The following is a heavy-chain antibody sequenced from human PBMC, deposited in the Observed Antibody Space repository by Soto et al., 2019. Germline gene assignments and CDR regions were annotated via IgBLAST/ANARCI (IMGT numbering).Heavy chain of an antibody. V-gene: IGHV4-34*01. CDR3: ARGRYSSSWYRPYYFDY. D-gene: IGHD6-13*01. CDR2: INRNGRA. CDR1: DESFSGQY. J-gene: IGHJ4*02. Sequence: PSETLSLTCAVYDESFSGQYWSWIRQPPGEGLEWIGEINRNGRANYNPSLKSRVALSVDTSKNQFSLKMTSMTAADTAVYYFARGRYSSSWYRPYYFDYWGQGTLVTVSS.